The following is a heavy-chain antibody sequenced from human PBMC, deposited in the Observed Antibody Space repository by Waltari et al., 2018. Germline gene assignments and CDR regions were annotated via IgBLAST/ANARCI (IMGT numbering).Heavy chain of an antibody. CDR3: AREPAYGSGSYFNWFDP. V-gene: IGHV3-48*01. CDR2: ISSSSSTI. CDR1: GFTFSSYS. J-gene: IGHJ5*02. D-gene: IGHD3-10*01. Sequence: EVQLVESGGGLVQPGGSLRLSCAASGFTFSSYSMNWVRQAPGKGLEWVSYISSSSSTIYYADSVKGRFTISRDNAKNSLYLQMNSLRAEDTAVYYCAREPAYGSGSYFNWFDPWGQGTLVTVSP.